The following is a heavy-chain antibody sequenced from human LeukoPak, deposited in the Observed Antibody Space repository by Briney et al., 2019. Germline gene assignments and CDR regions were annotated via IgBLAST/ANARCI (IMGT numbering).Heavy chain of an antibody. CDR3: ARGGLYCGGDCYVDH. CDR1: GGSFSPYY. V-gene: IGHV4-34*01. CDR2: INHSGST. J-gene: IGHJ4*02. Sequence: PSDTLSLTCAVYGGSFSPYYWSWLRQPPEKGLEGIGEINHSGSTNYNPSLKSRVTISVDTSKNQFSLKLSSVPAADTAVYYCARGGLYCGGDCYVDHWGQGSLVTVSS. D-gene: IGHD2-21*02.